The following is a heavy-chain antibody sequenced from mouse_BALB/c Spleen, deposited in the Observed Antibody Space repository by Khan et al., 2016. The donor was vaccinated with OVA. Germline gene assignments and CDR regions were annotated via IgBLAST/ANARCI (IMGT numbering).Heavy chain of an antibody. CDR3: ARVGYNGTMDF. Sequence: QIQLVQSGPELKKPGETVQISCKASGFTFTNYGMNWVRQAPGKGLKWMGWINTYTGEPTFTDDFKGRFAFSLATSASTAYLQINSLKNEDTATYVCARVGYNGTMDFWGQGTSVTVSS. D-gene: IGHD2-14*01. V-gene: IGHV9-3-1*01. CDR2: INTYTGEP. CDR1: GFTFTNYG. J-gene: IGHJ4*01.